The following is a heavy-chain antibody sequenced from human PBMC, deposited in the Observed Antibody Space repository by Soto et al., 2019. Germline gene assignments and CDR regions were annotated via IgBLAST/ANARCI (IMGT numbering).Heavy chain of an antibody. CDR2: INHSGST. CDR3: ARGRYRVLWFGELSYDACDM. D-gene: IGHD3-10*01. Sequence: PSETLSLTCAVYGGSFSGYYWSWIRQPPGKGLEWIGEINHSGSTNYNPSLKSRVTISVDTSKNQFSLKLSSVTAADTAVYYCARGRYRVLWFGELSYDACDMWGEETMVTV. J-gene: IGHJ3*02. CDR1: GGSFSGYY. V-gene: IGHV4-34*01.